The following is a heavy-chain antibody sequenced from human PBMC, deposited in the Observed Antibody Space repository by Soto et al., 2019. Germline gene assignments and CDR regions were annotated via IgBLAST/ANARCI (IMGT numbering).Heavy chain of an antibody. CDR2: VSAFNGDR. CDR1: GYTFRNYG. Sequence: QVQLVQSGAEVKKPGASMKVSCRASGYTFRNYGVTWVRQAPGQGLEWMGWVSAFNGDRNYAQKFQGRVTMTTDTSTSTAYMELRSLRSDDTAVYYCARTPGSGSYSSFWGQGTLDTVSA. D-gene: IGHD1-26*01. J-gene: IGHJ4*02. CDR3: ARTPGSGSYSSF. V-gene: IGHV1-18*01.